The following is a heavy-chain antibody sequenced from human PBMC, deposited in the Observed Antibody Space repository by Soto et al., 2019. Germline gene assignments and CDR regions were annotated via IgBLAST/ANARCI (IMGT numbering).Heavy chain of an antibody. Sequence: SETLSLTCTVSGGSISSGGYYWSWIRQHPGKGLEWIGYIYYSGSTYYNPSLKSRVTISVDTSKNQFSLKLSSVTAADTAVYYCARGLTDYDSSGYSEYYYYGMDVWGQGTTV. V-gene: IGHV4-31*03. D-gene: IGHD3-22*01. CDR2: IYYSGST. CDR1: GGSISSGGYY. CDR3: ARGLTDYDSSGYSEYYYYGMDV. J-gene: IGHJ6*02.